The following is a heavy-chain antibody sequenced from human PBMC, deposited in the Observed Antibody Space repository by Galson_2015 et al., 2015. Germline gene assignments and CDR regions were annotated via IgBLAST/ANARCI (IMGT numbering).Heavy chain of an antibody. Sequence: SVKVSCKASGGTFSSYAISWVRQAPGQGLEWMGGIIPIFGTANYAQKFQGRVTITADESTSTTYMELSSLRSEDTAVYYCATAESLGISGPPHYYYYYYMDVWGKGTTVTVSS. CDR2: IIPIFGTA. V-gene: IGHV1-69*13. J-gene: IGHJ6*03. D-gene: IGHD1-14*01. CDR3: ATAESLGISGPPHYYYYYYMDV. CDR1: GGTFSSYA.